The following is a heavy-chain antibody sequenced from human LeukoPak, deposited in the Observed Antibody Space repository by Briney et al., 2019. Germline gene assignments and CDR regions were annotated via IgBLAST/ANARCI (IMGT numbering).Heavy chain of an antibody. J-gene: IGHJ4*02. CDR2: ISTSSSTI. D-gene: IGHD3-22*01. Sequence: GGSLRLSCAASGFTFSNFDMNWVRQAPGKGLEWVSYISTSSSTIYYADSVKGRFSISRDNAKNSLYLQMNSLRDEDTAVYFCARGHPSNYYDTSGYYSLDYWGQGTLVIVSS. CDR1: GFTFSNFD. V-gene: IGHV3-48*02. CDR3: ARGHPSNYYDTSGYYSLDY.